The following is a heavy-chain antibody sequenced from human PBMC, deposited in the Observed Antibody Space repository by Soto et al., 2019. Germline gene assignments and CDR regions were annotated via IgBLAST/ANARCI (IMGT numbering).Heavy chain of an antibody. CDR3: AREGNLGRWIQPLDS. CDR2: INHSGST. Sequence: SETLSLTCAVYGGSFSGYYWSWIRQPPGKGLEWIGEINHSGSTNYNPSLKSRVTMSVDTSKNHFSLKLISVTTADTAVYFCAREGNLGRWIQPLDSWGQGTLVTVSS. CDR1: GGSFSGYY. D-gene: IGHD2-2*03. V-gene: IGHV4-34*01. J-gene: IGHJ4*02.